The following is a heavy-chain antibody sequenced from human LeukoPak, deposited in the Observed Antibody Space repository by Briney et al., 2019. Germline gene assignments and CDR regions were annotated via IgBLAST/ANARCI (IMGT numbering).Heavy chain of an antibody. D-gene: IGHD6-13*01. CDR3: ARIAAPGNRRLNF. Sequence: SLKVSCEPSGYSFTTYDINWVRQAAGQGLECMGWMNPNSGNTGNAQKFQGRVTMTRNTSISTAYMELTSLTSEDTAVYFCARIAAPGNRRLNFWGQGTLVTVSS. CDR2: MNPNSGNT. CDR1: GYSFTTYD. V-gene: IGHV1-8*01. J-gene: IGHJ4*02.